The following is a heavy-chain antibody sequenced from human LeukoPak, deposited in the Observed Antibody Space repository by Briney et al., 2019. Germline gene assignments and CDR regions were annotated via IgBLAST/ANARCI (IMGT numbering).Heavy chain of an antibody. CDR2: IYYSGST. J-gene: IGHJ4*02. CDR3: ARAQSAFDGGFGELAD. V-gene: IGHV4-59*01. Sequence: SETLSLTCTVSGGSISSYYWSWIRQPPGKGLEWIGYIYYSGSTNYNPSLKGRVTISVDTSKNQFSLKLSSVTAADTAVYYCARAQSAFDGGFGELADWGQGTLVTVSS. D-gene: IGHD3-10*01. CDR1: GGSISSYY.